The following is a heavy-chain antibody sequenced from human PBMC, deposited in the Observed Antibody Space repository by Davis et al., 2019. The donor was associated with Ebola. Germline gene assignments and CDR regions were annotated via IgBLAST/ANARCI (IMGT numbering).Heavy chain of an antibody. Sequence: GESLKISCAASGFTFSSYEMNWVRQAPGKGLEWVSYISSSSSTIYYADSVKGRFTISRDNAKNSLYLQMNSLRDEDTAVYYCAREGMAAAGTRFYYYYYGMDVWGQGTTVTVSS. CDR1: GFTFSSYE. V-gene: IGHV3-48*02. CDR3: AREGMAAAGTRFYYYYYGMDV. CDR2: ISSSSSTI. D-gene: IGHD6-13*01. J-gene: IGHJ6*02.